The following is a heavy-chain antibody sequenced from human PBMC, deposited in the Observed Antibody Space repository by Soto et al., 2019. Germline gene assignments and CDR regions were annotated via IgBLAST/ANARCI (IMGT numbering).Heavy chain of an antibody. CDR2: IYHSGTT. CDR3: ARSLLTSSCGAGS. CDR1: GYSISSGYY. D-gene: IGHD2-2*01. Sequence: SETLSLTCVVSGYSISSGYYWGWIRQPPGKGLEWIGSIYHSGTTYYNPSLKSRVTISLDTSGNQFSLRLTSVTAADTAVYYCARSLLTSSCGAGSWGQRTLVTVSS. J-gene: IGHJ5*02. V-gene: IGHV4-38-2*01.